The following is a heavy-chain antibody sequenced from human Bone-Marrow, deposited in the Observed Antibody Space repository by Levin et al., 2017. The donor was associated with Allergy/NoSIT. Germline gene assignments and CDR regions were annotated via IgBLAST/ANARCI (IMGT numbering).Heavy chain of an antibody. V-gene: IGHV3-23*01. Sequence: GESLKISCAASGFTFDTYAMNWVRQPPGKGLERVAGIGNSGGNIYYADSVTGRFTISRDNSRDTVFLQMNNLRVDDTAIYYCAKSGARVAVAGRYYFDSWGRGALVTVAA. CDR1: GFTFDTYA. CDR3: AKSGARVAVAGRYYFDS. D-gene: IGHD6-19*01. CDR2: IGNSGGNI. J-gene: IGHJ4*02.